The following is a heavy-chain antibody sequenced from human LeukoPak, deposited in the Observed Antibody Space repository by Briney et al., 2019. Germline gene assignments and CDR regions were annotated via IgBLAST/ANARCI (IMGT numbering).Heavy chain of an antibody. CDR3: ARVSYYYDSSGYYPDY. D-gene: IGHD3-22*01. CDR2: ISSSSSYI. Sequence: GGSLRLSCAASGFTFSSYSMNWVRQAPGKGLEWVSSISSSSSYIYYADSVKGRFTISRDNAKNPLYLQMNSLRAEDTAVYYCARVSYYYDSSGYYPDYWGQGTLVTVSS. CDR1: GFTFSSYS. J-gene: IGHJ4*02. V-gene: IGHV3-21*01.